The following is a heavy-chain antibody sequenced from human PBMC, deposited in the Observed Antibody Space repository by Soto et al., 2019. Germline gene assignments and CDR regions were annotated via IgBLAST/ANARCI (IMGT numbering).Heavy chain of an antibody. V-gene: IGHV4-59*01. D-gene: IGHD6-13*01. J-gene: IGHJ4*02. CDR3: ARGGTAAADVFDY. Sequence: SETLPLTCSVAGGSISSYYGSWIRQPPGKGLEWIGYIYYSGSTNYNPSLKSRVTISVDTSKNQFSLKLSSVTAADTAVYYWARGGTAAADVFDYLGPGTLDPV. CDR1: GGSISSYY. CDR2: IYYSGST.